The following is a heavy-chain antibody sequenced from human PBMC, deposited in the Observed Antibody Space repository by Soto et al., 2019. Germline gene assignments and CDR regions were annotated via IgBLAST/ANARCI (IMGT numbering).Heavy chain of an antibody. J-gene: IGHJ6*02. CDR3: ARDVGDYYDSSGYYLEMGYYGMDV. Sequence: SVKVSCKASGGTFSSYAISWVRQAPGQGLEWMGGIIPIFGTANYAQKFQGRVTITADESTSTAYMELSSLRSEETAVYYRARDVGDYYDSSGYYLEMGYYGMDVWGHGTTVTVSS. CDR2: IIPIFGTA. V-gene: IGHV1-69*13. CDR1: GGTFSSYA. D-gene: IGHD3-22*01.